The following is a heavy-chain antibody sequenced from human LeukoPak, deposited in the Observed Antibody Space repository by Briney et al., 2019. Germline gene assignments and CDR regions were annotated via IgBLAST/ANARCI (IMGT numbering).Heavy chain of an antibody. CDR2: INTNTGNP. J-gene: IGHJ6*03. CDR1: GYTFTSYA. V-gene: IGHV7-4-1*02. Sequence: ASVKVSCKASGYTFTSYAMNWVRQAPGQGLEWMGWINTNTGNPTYAQGFTGRFVFSLDTSVSTAYLQISSLKAEDTAVYYCARSGGGITGTLFYYYYMDVWGKGTTVTVSS. D-gene: IGHD1-20*01. CDR3: ARSGGGITGTLFYYYYMDV.